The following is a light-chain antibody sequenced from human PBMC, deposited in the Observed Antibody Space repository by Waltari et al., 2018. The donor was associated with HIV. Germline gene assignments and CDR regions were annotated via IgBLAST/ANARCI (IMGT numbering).Light chain of an antibody. V-gene: IGKV1-39*01. Sequence: DIQMTQSPSSLSASTGDSVTITCRASQNISNYINWYQKKLGKAPNLLIFAASSLQSGVPSRFSGSGSGTDFSLTISSLQPEDFASYFCQQSYGTPITFGQVTRLDIK. J-gene: IGKJ5*01. CDR3: QQSYGTPIT. CDR2: AAS. CDR1: QNISNY.